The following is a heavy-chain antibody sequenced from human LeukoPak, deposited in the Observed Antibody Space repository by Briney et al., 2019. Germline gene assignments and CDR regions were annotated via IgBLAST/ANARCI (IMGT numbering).Heavy chain of an antibody. J-gene: IGHJ4*02. CDR2: ISGSGDTT. CDR1: GFTFSNYA. V-gene: IGHV3-23*01. D-gene: IGHD1-14*01. CDR3: AKAKTQGMELPGNY. Sequence: GGSVRLSCAASGFTFSNYAMNWVRQAPGRGLEWVSAISGSGDTTYYADSVKGRFTISRDNSKNTLYLQTNSLRAEDTAVYYCAKAKTQGMELPGNYWGQGTLVTVSS.